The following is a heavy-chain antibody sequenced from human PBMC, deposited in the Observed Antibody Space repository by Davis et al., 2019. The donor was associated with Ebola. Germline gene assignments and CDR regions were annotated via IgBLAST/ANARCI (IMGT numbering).Heavy chain of an antibody. Sequence: GESLKISCAASGFSFSNCWMSWVRQAPGKGLEWLSYISGFSSTIYYADSVQGRFTISRDNAKNSLYLQMNSLRAEDTAVYYCARSILLWTRDIWGQGTMVTVSS. J-gene: IGHJ3*02. CDR2: ISGFSSTI. CDR3: ARSILLWTRDI. CDR1: GFSFSNCW. V-gene: IGHV3-48*04. D-gene: IGHD3-10*01.